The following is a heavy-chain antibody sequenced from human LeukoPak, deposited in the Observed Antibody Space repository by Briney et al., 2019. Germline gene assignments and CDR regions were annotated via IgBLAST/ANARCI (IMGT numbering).Heavy chain of an antibody. CDR1: GGSISSYY. V-gene: IGHV4-59*01. J-gene: IGHJ6*03. Sequence: SETLSLTCTVSGGSISSYYWSWIRQPPGKGLEWIGYIYYSGSTNYNPSLKSRVTISLDTSKNQFSLKLSSVTAADTAVYYCARVFENRHRDLHYYYYYMDVWGKGTTVTVSS. D-gene: IGHD1-14*01. CDR3: ARVFENRHRDLHYYYYYMDV. CDR2: IYYSGST.